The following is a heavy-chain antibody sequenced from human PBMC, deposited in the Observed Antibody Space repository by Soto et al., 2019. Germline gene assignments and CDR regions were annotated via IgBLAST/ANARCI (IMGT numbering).Heavy chain of an antibody. Sequence: QVQLVQSGAEVKKPGSSVKVSCKASGGSLTNYGVSWVRQAPGQGLEWMGGIIPVFGTANYAQKFQGRVTXXAXESKSTVSMDVRSLRSEDTAVYYCAGGGATKLGVTTYYGMDVWGQGTTVTVSS. J-gene: IGHJ6*02. CDR2: IIPVFGTA. V-gene: IGHV1-69*12. D-gene: IGHD3-16*01. CDR1: GGSLTNYG. CDR3: AGGGATKLGVTTYYGMDV.